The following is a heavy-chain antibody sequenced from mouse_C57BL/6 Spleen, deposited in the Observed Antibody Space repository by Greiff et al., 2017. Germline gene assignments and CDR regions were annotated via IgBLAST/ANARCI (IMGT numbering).Heavy chain of an antibody. Sequence: QVQLKQPGAELVKPGASVKLSCKASGYTFTSYWMHWVKQRPGQGLEWIGMIHPNSGSTNYNEKFKSKATLTVDKSSSTAYMQLSSLTSEDSAVYYCARTFLRGGYFDVWGTGTTVTVSS. D-gene: IGHD1-1*01. J-gene: IGHJ1*03. CDR3: ARTFLRGGYFDV. V-gene: IGHV1-64*01. CDR1: GYTFTSYW. CDR2: IHPNSGST.